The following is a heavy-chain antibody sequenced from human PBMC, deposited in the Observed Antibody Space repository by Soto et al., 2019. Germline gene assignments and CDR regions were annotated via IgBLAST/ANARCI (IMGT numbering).Heavy chain of an antibody. J-gene: IGHJ4*02. D-gene: IGHD3-3*01. Sequence: ASVKVSCKASGYTFTSYGISWVRQAPGQGLEWMGWISAYNGNTNYAQKLQGRVTMTTDTSTSTAYMELRSLRSDDTAVYYCARYYDFGSGYYTAIDYWGQGTLVTVS. V-gene: IGHV1-18*01. CDR2: ISAYNGNT. CDR1: GYTFTSYG. CDR3: ARYYDFGSGYYTAIDY.